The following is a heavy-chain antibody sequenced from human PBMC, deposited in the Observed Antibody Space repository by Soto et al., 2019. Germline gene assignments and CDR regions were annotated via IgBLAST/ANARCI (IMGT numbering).Heavy chain of an antibody. Sequence: QVQLPESGPGLVKPSETLSLTCTVSGGSISGGDYYWTWIRPSPGKGLEWIGNIYYTGTTYYNPSRKSRVTISVDTSNNQCSLILNSVTATDTAVYYCARGMGMIRRHDSWGQGTLVIVST. D-gene: IGHD3-22*01. J-gene: IGHJ4*02. CDR1: GGSISGGDYY. V-gene: IGHV4-30-4*01. CDR3: ARGMGMIRRHDS. CDR2: IYYTGTT.